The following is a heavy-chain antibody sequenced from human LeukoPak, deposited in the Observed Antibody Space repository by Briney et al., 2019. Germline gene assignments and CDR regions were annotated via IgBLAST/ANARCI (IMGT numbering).Heavy chain of an antibody. J-gene: IGHJ4*02. CDR2: ISPYNGNT. Sequence: ASVTVSCKASGYIFTTYSITWVRQAPGQGLQWMGWISPYNGNTNYAQKLQDRVTMTTATSTSTAYMELRSLTSDDTAVYYCARSNVDTSMTQIDYWGQGTLVTVSS. CDR1: GYIFTTYS. CDR3: ARSNVDTSMTQIDY. V-gene: IGHV1-18*01. D-gene: IGHD5-18*01.